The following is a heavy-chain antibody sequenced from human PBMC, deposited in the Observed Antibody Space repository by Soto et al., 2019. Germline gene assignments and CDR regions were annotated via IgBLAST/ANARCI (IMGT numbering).Heavy chain of an antibody. J-gene: IGHJ4*02. Sequence: ASVKVSCKASGGTFSSYAISWVRQAPGQGLEWMGGIIPIFGTANYAQKFQGRVTITADEYTSTAYMELSSLRSEDTAVYYCARVTPPYYYDSSGGFLYWGQGTLVTVSS. D-gene: IGHD3-22*01. CDR2: IIPIFGTA. V-gene: IGHV1-69*13. CDR3: ARVTPPYYYDSSGGFLY. CDR1: GGTFSSYA.